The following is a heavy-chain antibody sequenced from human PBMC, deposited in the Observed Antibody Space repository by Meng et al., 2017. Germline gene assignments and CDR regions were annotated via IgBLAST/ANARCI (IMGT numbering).Heavy chain of an antibody. V-gene: IGHV3-7*01. J-gene: IGHJ4*02. CDR1: GFTFSSYW. D-gene: IGHD5-24*01. Sequence: GGSLRLSCAASGFTFSSYWMSWVRQAPGKGLEWVANIKQDGSEKYYVDSVKGRFTISRDNAKNSLYLQMNSLRAEDTAVYYCAKDRRNGYNPLDYWGQGTLVTGSS. CDR3: AKDRRNGYNPLDY. CDR2: IKQDGSEK.